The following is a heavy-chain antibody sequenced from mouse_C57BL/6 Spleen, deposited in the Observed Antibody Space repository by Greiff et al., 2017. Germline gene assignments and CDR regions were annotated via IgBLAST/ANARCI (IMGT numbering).Heavy chain of an antibody. CDR3: ARGGGYGNWAY. CDR1: GFTFSSYA. Sequence: EVQGVESGGGLVKPGGSLKLSCAASGFTFSSYAMSWVRQTPEKRLEWVATISDGGSYTYYPDNVKGRFTISRDNAKNTLYLQMSHLKSEDTAMYYCARGGGYGNWAYWGQGTLVTVSA. J-gene: IGHJ3*01. CDR2: ISDGGSYT. V-gene: IGHV5-4*01. D-gene: IGHD2-1*01.